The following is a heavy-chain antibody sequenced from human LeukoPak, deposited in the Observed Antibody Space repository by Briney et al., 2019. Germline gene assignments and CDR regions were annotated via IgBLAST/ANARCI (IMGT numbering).Heavy chain of an antibody. CDR1: GFTFSSYG. CDR3: AKDRREAIAAYIVVVPAVSGFDP. V-gene: IGHV3-23*01. D-gene: IGHD2-2*01. J-gene: IGHJ5*02. Sequence: GGSLRLSCAASGFTFSSYGMSWVRQAPGKGLEWVSVISGSGDKIYYADSYGDSVKSRFTISRDNSKNTLYLQMNSLRAEDTAVYYCAKDRREAIAAYIVVVPAVSGFDPWGQGTLVTVSS. CDR2: ISGSGDKI.